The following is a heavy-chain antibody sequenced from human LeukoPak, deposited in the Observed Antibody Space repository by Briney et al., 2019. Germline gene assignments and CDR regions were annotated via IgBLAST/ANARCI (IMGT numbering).Heavy chain of an antibody. D-gene: IGHD6-19*01. CDR2: IHHDGRI. Sequence: KASETLSLTCDVSGGSIDSTNWWNWVRQPPGKGLEWIGEIHHDGRINYNPSLKSRVTLSVDKSKNQFSLRLNSVTAADTAVYYCAREGIAVAGTTYYFDYWGQGTLVTVSS. V-gene: IGHV4/OR15-8*01. CDR3: AREGIAVAGTTYYFDY. J-gene: IGHJ4*02. CDR1: GGSIDSTNW.